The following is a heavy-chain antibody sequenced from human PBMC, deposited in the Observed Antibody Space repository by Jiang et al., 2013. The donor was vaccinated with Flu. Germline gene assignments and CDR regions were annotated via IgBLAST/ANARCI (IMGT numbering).Heavy chain of an antibody. CDR3: ASGLVTRYFDY. J-gene: IGHJ4*02. CDR2: IYHSGST. V-gene: IGHV4-38-2*01. CDR1: AYY. Sequence: AYYWGWIRQPPGKGLEWIGSIYHSGSTYYDPSLKSRVTISVDTSKNQFSLHLTSVTAADTAVYYCASGLVTRYFDYWGPGNAGHRLL. D-gene: IGHD3/OR15-3a*01.